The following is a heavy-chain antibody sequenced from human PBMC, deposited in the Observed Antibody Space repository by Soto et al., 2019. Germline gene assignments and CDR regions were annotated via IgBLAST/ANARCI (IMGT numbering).Heavy chain of an antibody. CDR3: ARQIYDSDTGPNFQYYFDS. D-gene: IGHD3-22*01. CDR1: GYSSISYW. CDR2: IYPSDSDT. Sequence: GESLKISCKVSGYSSISYWIAWVRQMPGKGLEWMGLIYPSDSDTRYSSSFRGQVTISVDKSIITAYLQWSSLKASDTAMYYCARQIYDSDTGPNFQYYFDSWGQGTPVTVSS. J-gene: IGHJ4*02. V-gene: IGHV5-51*01.